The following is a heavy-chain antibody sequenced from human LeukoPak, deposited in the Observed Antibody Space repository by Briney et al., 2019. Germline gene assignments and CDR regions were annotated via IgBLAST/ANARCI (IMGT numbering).Heavy chain of an antibody. Sequence: SVKVSCKASGGTFSSYAISWVRQAPGQGLEWMGGIIPIFGTANYAQKFQGRVTVTADESTSTAYMELSSLRSRDTAVYDCARASVTAAAGIFAYWGQGTLVTVST. D-gene: IGHD6-13*01. CDR2: IIPIFGTA. CDR1: GGTFSSYA. CDR3: ARASVTAAAGIFAY. V-gene: IGHV1-69*01. J-gene: IGHJ4*02.